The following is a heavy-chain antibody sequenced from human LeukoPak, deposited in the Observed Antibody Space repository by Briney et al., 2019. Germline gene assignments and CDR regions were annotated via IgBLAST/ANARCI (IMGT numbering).Heavy chain of an antibody. V-gene: IGHV3-30*18. CDR2: ISYDGSNK. CDR3: AKVDSSGWYLN. CDR1: GFTFSSYG. Sequence: GRSLRLSCAASGFTFSSYGMHWVRQAPGKGLECVAVISYDGSNKYYADSVKGRFTISRDNSKNTLYLQMNSLRAEDTAVYYCAKVDSSGWYLNWGEGTLVTVSS. J-gene: IGHJ4*02. D-gene: IGHD6-19*01.